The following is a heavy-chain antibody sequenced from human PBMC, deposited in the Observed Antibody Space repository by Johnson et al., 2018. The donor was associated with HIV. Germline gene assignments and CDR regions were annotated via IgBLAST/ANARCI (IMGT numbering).Heavy chain of an antibody. CDR3: TTDQRDYDFWGGYTLGDAFDI. D-gene: IGHD3-3*01. Sequence: QVKLVESGGGVVQPGRSLRLSCAASGFTFSSYPIHWVRQAPGKGLEWVAVISYDGSNKYYADSVKGRFTISRDNSKNTLYLQMNSLKTEDTAVYYCTTDQRDYDFWGGYTLGDAFDIWGQGTMVTVSS. CDR1: GFTFSSYP. CDR2: ISYDGSNK. J-gene: IGHJ3*02. V-gene: IGHV3-30-3*01.